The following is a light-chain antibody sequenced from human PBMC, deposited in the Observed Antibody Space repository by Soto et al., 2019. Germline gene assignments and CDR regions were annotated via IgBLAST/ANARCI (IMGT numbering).Light chain of an antibody. V-gene: IGKV1-5*01. CDR1: QSISSW. CDR2: DAS. Sequence: DIQMIQSPSTLSASVGDRVTITCRASQSISSWLAWYQQKLGRAPRLLIYDASSLESGVPSRFSGSGYGTEFTLTISSLQPDDFATYYCQQYNTYSSLTFGGGTMVDI. CDR3: QQYNTYSSLT. J-gene: IGKJ4*01.